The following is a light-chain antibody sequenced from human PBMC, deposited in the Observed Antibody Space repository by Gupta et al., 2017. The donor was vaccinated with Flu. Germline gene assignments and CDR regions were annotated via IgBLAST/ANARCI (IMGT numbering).Light chain of an antibody. CDR2: ENS. CDR1: SGSIASNY. J-gene: IGLJ2*01. V-gene: IGLV6-57*01. CDR3: QSYDNNNWV. Sequence: SSGSIASNYVQWYQQRPGSSPTPVIHENSERLSGVPDRFSGSIDTSSNSASLTISGLKTEDEADYYCQSYDNNNWVFGGGTKLTVL.